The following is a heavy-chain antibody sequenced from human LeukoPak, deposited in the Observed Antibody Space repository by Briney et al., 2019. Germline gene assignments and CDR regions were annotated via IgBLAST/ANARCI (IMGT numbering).Heavy chain of an antibody. V-gene: IGHV3-23*01. CDR1: GFTFDNYA. D-gene: IGHD3-3*01. Sequence: PGGSLRLSCAASGFTFDNYAMRWVRQAPGKGLECVSGISGSGGTTAYADSVKGRFTISRDNSKNTLYLQMNSLRAEDTAVYYCAKDYRDFWSGYYGYFDFWGHGTRVTVSS. CDR3: AKDYRDFWSGYYGYFDF. CDR2: ISGSGGTT. J-gene: IGHJ4*01.